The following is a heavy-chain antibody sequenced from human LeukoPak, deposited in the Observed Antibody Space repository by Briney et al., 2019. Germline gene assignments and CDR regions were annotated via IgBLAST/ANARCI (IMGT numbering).Heavy chain of an antibody. D-gene: IGHD2-2*01. CDR3: ARDPPHLCSSTSCFGDY. J-gene: IGHJ4*02. CDR2: ISAYNGNT. V-gene: IGHV1-18*01. CDR1: GYTFTNYG. Sequence: AAPVKVSCKSSGYTFTNYGISWVRQAPGQGLEWMGWISAYNGNTNYAQKIQGRVTMTTDTSTNTAYMELRSLRSDDTAVYYCARDPPHLCSSTSCFGDYWGQGTLVTVSS.